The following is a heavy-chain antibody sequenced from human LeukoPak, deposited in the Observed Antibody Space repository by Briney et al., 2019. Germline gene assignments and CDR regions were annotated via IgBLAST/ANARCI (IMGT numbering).Heavy chain of an antibody. D-gene: IGHD5-12*01. Sequence: SETLSLTCAVYGGSFSGYYWSWIRQPPGKGLEWIGEINHSGSTNYNPSLKSRVTISVDTSENQFSLKLSSVTAADTAVYYCAGQYSGYDLGIDYWGQGTLVTVSS. J-gene: IGHJ4*02. CDR2: INHSGST. CDR3: AGQYSGYDLGIDY. V-gene: IGHV4-34*01. CDR1: GGSFSGYY.